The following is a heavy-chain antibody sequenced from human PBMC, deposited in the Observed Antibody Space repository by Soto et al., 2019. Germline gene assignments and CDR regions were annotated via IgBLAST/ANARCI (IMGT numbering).Heavy chain of an antibody. CDR2: IWYDGSNK. CDR3: ARVGGYCSSTSCYAEGYFDY. V-gene: IGHV3-33*01. J-gene: IGHJ4*02. Sequence: GGSLRLSCAASGFTFSSYGMHWVRQAPGKGLEWVAVIWYDGSNKYYADSVKGRFTISRDNSKNTLYLQMNSLRAEDTAVYYCARVGGYCSSTSCYAEGYFDYWGQGTLVTVSS. D-gene: IGHD2-2*01. CDR1: GFTFSSYG.